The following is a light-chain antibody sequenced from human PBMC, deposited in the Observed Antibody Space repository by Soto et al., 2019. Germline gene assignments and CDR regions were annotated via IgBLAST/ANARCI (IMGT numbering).Light chain of an antibody. J-gene: IGLJ1*01. Sequence: QSALTQPRSVSGSPGQSVTISCTGTASDVGGYSYVSWYQQHPGKVPKLIIYEVTNRPSGVSNRFSGSKSGNTASLTISGLQAEDEADYYCSSYTSTSTHYVFGTGTKLTVL. CDR1: ASDVGGYSY. V-gene: IGLV2-14*01. CDR3: SSYTSTSTHYV. CDR2: EVT.